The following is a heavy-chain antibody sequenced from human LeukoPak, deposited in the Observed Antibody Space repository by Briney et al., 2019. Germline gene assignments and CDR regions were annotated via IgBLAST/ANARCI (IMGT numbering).Heavy chain of an antibody. D-gene: IGHD3-10*01. Sequence: PGGSLRLSCAASGFTFSSYGMHWVRQAPGKGLEWVAVIWYDGSNKYYADSVKGRFTISRDNSKNTLYLQMNSLRAEDTAVYYCAREAALWFGEFPDAFDIWGQGTMVTVSS. CDR3: AREAALWFGEFPDAFDI. CDR1: GFTFSSYG. V-gene: IGHV3-33*01. CDR2: IWYDGSNK. J-gene: IGHJ3*02.